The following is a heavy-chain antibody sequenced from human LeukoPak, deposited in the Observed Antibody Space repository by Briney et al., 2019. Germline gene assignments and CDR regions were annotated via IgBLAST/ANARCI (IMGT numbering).Heavy chain of an antibody. CDR2: MSGDATRT. CDR3: AKRTTGSSWYSSDY. J-gene: IGHJ4*02. CDR1: GFTFSRFA. V-gene: IGHV3-23*01. Sequence: GGSLRLSCAASGFTFSRFAMNWVRQAPGKGLEWVSTMSGDATRTYYADSVKGRFTISRDNSKNTLYLQMNSLRAEDTAVYYIAKRTTGSSWYSSDYWGQGTLVTVSS. D-gene: IGHD6-13*01.